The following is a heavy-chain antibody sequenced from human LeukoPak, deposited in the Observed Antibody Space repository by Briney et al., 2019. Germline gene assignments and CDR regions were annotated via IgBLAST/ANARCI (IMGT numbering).Heavy chain of an antibody. CDR3: ARVQYCSGGSCYFWYFDL. CDR1: GGSISSYY. CDR2: IYYSGST. J-gene: IGHJ2*01. Sequence: PSETLSLTCTVSGGSISSYYWSWIRQPPGKGREWVGYIYYSGSTNYNPSLKSRVTISVDTSKNQFSLKLSSVTAADTAVYYCARVQYCSGGSCYFWYFDLWGRGTLVTVSS. D-gene: IGHD2-15*01. V-gene: IGHV4-59*08.